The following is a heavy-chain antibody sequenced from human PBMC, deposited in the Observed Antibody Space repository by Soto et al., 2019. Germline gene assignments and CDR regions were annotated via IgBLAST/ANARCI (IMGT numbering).Heavy chain of an antibody. CDR2: ISSSSSTI. CDR1: GFTFSSYS. V-gene: IGHV3-48*02. Sequence: GGSLRLSCAASGFTFSSYSMNWVRQAPGKGLEWVSYISSSSSTIYYADSVKGRFTISRDNAKNSLYLQMNSLRDEDTAVYYRARDFEFLVSGSYYNGGDYYYYGMDVWGQGTTVTVSS. D-gene: IGHD3-10*01. CDR3: ARDFEFLVSGSYYNGGDYYYYGMDV. J-gene: IGHJ6*02.